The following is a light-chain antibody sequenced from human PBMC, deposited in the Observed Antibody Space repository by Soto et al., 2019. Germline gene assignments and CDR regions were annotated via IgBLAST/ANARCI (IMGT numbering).Light chain of an antibody. Sequence: DIQMTQSPSSLSASVGDRVTITCRASQSISSYLNWYQQKPGKAPNLLISAASSLQSGVPSRFSGTGSETDFTLTISSLQPEDFATYYCQQSFITPWTFGQGTKVDIK. J-gene: IGKJ1*01. CDR2: AAS. V-gene: IGKV1-39*01. CDR3: QQSFITPWT. CDR1: QSISSY.